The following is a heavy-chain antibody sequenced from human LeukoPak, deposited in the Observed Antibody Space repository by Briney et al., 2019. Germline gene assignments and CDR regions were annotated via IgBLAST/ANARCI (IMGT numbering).Heavy chain of an antibody. V-gene: IGHV4-39*07. Sequence: PSETLSLTCTVSGGSISSSSYYWGWIRQPPGKGLEWIGSIYYSGSTYYNPSLKSRVTISVDTSKNQFSLKLSSVTAADTAVYYCARVYDFWSEQNWFDPWGQGTLVTVSS. CDR1: GGSISSSSYY. J-gene: IGHJ5*02. CDR2: IYYSGST. D-gene: IGHD3-3*01. CDR3: ARVYDFWSEQNWFDP.